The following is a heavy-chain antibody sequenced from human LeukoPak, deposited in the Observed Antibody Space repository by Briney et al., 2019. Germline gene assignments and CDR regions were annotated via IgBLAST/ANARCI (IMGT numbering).Heavy chain of an antibody. J-gene: IGHJ6*04. V-gene: IGHV3-23*01. CDR1: GFTFSSYG. CDR3: AELGITMIGGV. Sequence: GGSLRLSCAASGFTFSSYGMSWVRQAPGKGLEWVSIISGSDGSTYYADSVKGWFTISRDNSKNTLYLQMNSLRAEDTAVYYCAELGITMIGGVWGKGTTVTISS. D-gene: IGHD3-10*02. CDR2: ISGSDGST.